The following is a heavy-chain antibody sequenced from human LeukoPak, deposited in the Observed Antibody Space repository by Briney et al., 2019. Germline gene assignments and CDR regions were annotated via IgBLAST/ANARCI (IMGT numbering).Heavy chain of an antibody. CDR3: ARDQGSGINYYYYYMDV. CDR1: GFTFSSYW. V-gene: IGHV3-7*01. D-gene: IGHD3-10*01. Sequence: GGSLRRSCAASGFTFSSYWMSWVRQAPGKGLEWVANIKQDGSEKYYVDSVKGRFTISRDNAKNSLYLQMNSLRAEDTAVYYCARDQGSGINYYYYYMDVWGKGTTVTISS. J-gene: IGHJ6*03. CDR2: IKQDGSEK.